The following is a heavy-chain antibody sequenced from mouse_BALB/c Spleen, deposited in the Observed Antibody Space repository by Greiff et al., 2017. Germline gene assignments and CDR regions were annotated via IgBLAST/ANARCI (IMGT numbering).Heavy chain of an antibody. CDR2: IDPENGNT. CDR1: GFNIKDYY. D-gene: IGHD1-1*01. CDR3: ARSLITTGWYFDV. Sequence: DVKLVESGAELVRPGALVKLSCKASGFNIKDYYMHWVKQRPEQGLEWIGWIDPENGNTIYDPKFQGKASITADTSSNTAYLQLSSLTSEDTAVYYCARSLITTGWYFDVWGAGTTVTVSS. V-gene: IGHV14-1*02. J-gene: IGHJ1*01.